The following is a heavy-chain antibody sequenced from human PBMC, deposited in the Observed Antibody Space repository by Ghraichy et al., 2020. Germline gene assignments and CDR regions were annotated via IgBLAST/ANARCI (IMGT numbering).Heavy chain of an antibody. CDR1: GGSISSYY. CDR2: IYNDGIT. CDR3: AANYGVNSWLDP. J-gene: IGHJ5*02. V-gene: IGHV4-4*07. D-gene: IGHD4-23*01. Sequence: LSLTCTVSGGSISSYYGSWIRQPAGKGLEWIGRIYNDGITNYNPALQSRVTMSVDTSKNQYSLKLRSVTAADTAVYYCAANYGVNSWLDPWGQGTLITVSS.